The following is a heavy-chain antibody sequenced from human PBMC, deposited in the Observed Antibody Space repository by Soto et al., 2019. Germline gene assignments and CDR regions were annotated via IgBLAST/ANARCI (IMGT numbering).Heavy chain of an antibody. CDR2: ISSSGYST. CDR3: AKYQPMTQPRPYFDY. CDR1: GFTFSSYA. Sequence: EVQLLESGGDLIQPGGSLRLSCAASGFTFSSYAMSWVRQAPGQGLGWVSAISSSGYSTFYADSVKGRFTISRDNSRNTLYLQMNRLRAEDTAIYYCAKYQPMTQPRPYFDYWGQGTLVTVSS. D-gene: IGHD2-21*02. V-gene: IGHV3-23*01. J-gene: IGHJ4*02.